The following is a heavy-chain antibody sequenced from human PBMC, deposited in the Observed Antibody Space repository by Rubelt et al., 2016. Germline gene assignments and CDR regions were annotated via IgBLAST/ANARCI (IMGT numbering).Heavy chain of an antibody. CDR1: VGPISSDSF. J-gene: IGHJ5*02. D-gene: IGHD3-3*01. V-gene: IGHV4-61*05. CDR3: ARGGSGSYTGVFWFDP. Sequence: QLQLQQSGPGLVKSSETLSLACTVSVGPISSDSFWGWIRQPPGKGLEWIGNVYSVGTTNYNPSLKSRATISVDRPKNQCFREVTSVTAADTATYYCARGGSGSYTGVFWFDPWGQGTLVTVSA. CDR2: VYSVGTT.